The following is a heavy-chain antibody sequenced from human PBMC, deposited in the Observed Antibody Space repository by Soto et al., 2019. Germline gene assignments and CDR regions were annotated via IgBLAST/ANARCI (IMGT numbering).Heavy chain of an antibody. D-gene: IGHD1-26*01. CDR1: GVTVCNYA. V-gene: IGHV3-23*01. J-gene: IGHJ4*02. Sequence: QTGGSPRISCAACGVTVCNYAMGGVRQDPGKGLEWITSVRGGGDLTYYADSVKGRFTISRDNSQNTISLQMHGLRAEDSAIYYCARDLRGAFDYWGLGTLLTVSS. CDR3: ARDLRGAFDY. CDR2: VRGGGDLT.